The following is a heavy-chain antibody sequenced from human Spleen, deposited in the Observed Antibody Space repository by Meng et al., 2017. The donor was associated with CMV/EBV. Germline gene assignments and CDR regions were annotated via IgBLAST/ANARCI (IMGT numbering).Heavy chain of an antibody. Sequence: SETLSLTCAVYGGSFSGYYWSWIRQPPGKGLEWIGEINHSGSTNYNPSLKSRVTISVDTSKNQLSLELSSVTAADTAVYYCASFRDGYPIDHWGQGTLVTVSS. CDR3: ASFRDGYPIDH. J-gene: IGHJ4*02. V-gene: IGHV4-34*01. CDR2: INHSGST. CDR1: GGSFSGYY. D-gene: IGHD5-24*01.